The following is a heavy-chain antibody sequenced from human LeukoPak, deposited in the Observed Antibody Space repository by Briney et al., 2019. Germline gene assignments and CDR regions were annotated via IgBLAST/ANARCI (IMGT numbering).Heavy chain of an antibody. Sequence: GGSLGLSCAASGFTFSSYSMNWVRQAPGKGLEWVSSISSSSSYIYYADSVKGRFTISRDNAKNSLYLQMNSLRAEDTAVYYCATGIAVAQFDYWGQGTLVTVSS. D-gene: IGHD6-19*01. CDR3: ATGIAVAQFDY. J-gene: IGHJ4*02. V-gene: IGHV3-21*01. CDR1: GFTFSSYS. CDR2: ISSSSSYI.